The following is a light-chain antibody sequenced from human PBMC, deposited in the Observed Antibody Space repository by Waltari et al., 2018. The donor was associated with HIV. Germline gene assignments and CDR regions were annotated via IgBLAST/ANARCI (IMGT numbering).Light chain of an antibody. CDR3: QSYDSSLSGSDV. CDR1: SSNIGAGYD. V-gene: IGLV1-40*01. Sequence: QSVLTQPPSVSGAPGQRVTISCTGSSSNIGAGYDVNWYQQLPGTAPKLLIYNNSNRPSGVPDRFSVSKSGTSASLAITGLQAEDEADYYCQSYDSSLSGSDVFGTGTKVTVL. J-gene: IGLJ1*01. CDR2: NNS.